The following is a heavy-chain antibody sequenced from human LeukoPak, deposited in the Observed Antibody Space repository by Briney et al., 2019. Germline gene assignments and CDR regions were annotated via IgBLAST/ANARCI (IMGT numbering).Heavy chain of an antibody. CDR1: GFTFSSYS. Sequence: KPGGSLRLSCAASGFTFSSYSMNWARQAPGKGLEWVSAISSSSSYIYYADSVKGRFTISRDNAKNSLYLQMNSLRAEDTAVYYCARVGYSSSWSYFDYWGQGTLVTVSS. CDR3: ARVGYSSSWSYFDY. V-gene: IGHV3-21*01. CDR2: ISSSSSYI. J-gene: IGHJ4*02. D-gene: IGHD6-13*01.